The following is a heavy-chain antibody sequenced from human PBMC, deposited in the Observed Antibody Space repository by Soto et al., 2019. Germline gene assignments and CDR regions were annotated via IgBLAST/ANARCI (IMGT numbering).Heavy chain of an antibody. D-gene: IGHD3-3*02. Sequence: EVQLVESGGDLVLPGGSLRLSCAGSGFTFSSYWMYWVRQAPGKGLVWVSRVNPDGSVRRYADSVKGRFTVSRDNAKNMLYLQMNNLRVEDTAIYYCAKDISSIPESWGQGTLVTVSS. CDR1: GFTFSSYW. CDR2: VNPDGSVR. J-gene: IGHJ4*02. V-gene: IGHV3-74*01. CDR3: AKDISSIPES.